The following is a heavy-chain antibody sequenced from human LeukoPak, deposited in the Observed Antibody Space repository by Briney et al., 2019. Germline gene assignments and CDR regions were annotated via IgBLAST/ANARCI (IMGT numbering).Heavy chain of an antibody. CDR1: GFTVSSNY. D-gene: IGHD6-13*01. V-gene: IGHV3-53*01. CDR3: ASGKYSSSSFDY. CDR2: IYSGGST. J-gene: IGHJ4*02. Sequence: GGSLRLSSAASGFTVSSNYMSWVRQAPGKGLEWVSVIYSGGSTYYADSVKGRFTISRDNAKNSLYLQMNSLRAEDTAVYYCASGKYSSSSFDYWGQGTLVTVSS.